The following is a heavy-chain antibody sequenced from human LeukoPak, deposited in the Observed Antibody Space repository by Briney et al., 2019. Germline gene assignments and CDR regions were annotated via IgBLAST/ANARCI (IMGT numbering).Heavy chain of an antibody. J-gene: IGHJ5*02. CDR3: ARGVPAAIFRYNWFDP. D-gene: IGHD2-2*01. V-gene: IGHV4-34*01. CDR1: GGSFSGYY. CDR2: INHSGST. Sequence: PSETLSLTCAVDGGSFSGYYWSWIRQPPGKGLEWIGEINHSGSTNYNPSLKSRVTISVDTSKNQFSLKLSSVTAADTAVYYCARGVPAAIFRYNWFDPWGQGTLVTVSS.